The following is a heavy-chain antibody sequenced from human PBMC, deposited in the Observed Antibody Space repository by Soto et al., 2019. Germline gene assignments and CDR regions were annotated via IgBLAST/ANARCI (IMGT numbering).Heavy chain of an antibody. D-gene: IGHD3-10*01. Sequence: GGSLRLSCAASGFTFSDYYMSWIRQAPGKGLEWVSYISSSGSTIYYADSVKGRFTISRDNAKNSLYLQMNSLRAEDTAVYYCARVSGITMVRGVRGYMDVWGKGTTVTVSS. V-gene: IGHV3-11*01. CDR2: ISSSGSTI. CDR3: ARVSGITMVRGVRGYMDV. CDR1: GFTFSDYY. J-gene: IGHJ6*03.